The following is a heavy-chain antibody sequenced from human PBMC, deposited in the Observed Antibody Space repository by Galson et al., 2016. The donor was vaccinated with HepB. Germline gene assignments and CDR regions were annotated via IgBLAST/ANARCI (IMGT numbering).Heavy chain of an antibody. J-gene: IGHJ6*02. CDR3: AKAGAGSWRTGVLKVSYGLDV. D-gene: IGHD6-13*01. V-gene: IGHV3-23*01. CDR2: ISVSGGST. Sequence: SLRLSCAASGFTFSNCAMNWVRQAPGKGLEWVSDISVSGGSTYYADAVKGRFTVTRDNSRNTLYLQMNSLRADDTAVYYCAKAGAGSWRTGVLKVSYGLDVWGQGTTVTVSS. CDR1: GFTFSNCA.